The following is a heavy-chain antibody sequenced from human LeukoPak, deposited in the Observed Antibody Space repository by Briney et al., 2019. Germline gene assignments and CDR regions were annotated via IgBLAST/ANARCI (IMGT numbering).Heavy chain of an antibody. CDR3: AREAPNTMWNFDAFDI. J-gene: IGHJ3*02. D-gene: IGHD3-10*02. Sequence: GGSLRLSCSASGFTFSIYSMNCGRQAPGKRLEWGSYISSSSSTIYYADSVKGRFTISRDNAKNSLYLQMPSLRAEDTAVYYCAREAPNTMWNFDAFDIWGQGTIVTVSS. CDR2: ISSSSSTI. CDR1: GFTFSIYS. V-gene: IGHV3-48*01.